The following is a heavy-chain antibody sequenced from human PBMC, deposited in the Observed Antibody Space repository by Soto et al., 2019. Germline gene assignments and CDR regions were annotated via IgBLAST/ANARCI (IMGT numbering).Heavy chain of an antibody. CDR1: GFALSRYW. CDR3: ARVTLLYYYDSSGYYDY. J-gene: IGHJ4*02. CDR2: INTDGLST. V-gene: IGHV3-74*01. Sequence: GGSLRLSCAASGFALSRYWMHWVRQAPGKGLVWVSRINTDGLSTSYADSVKGRFTVSRDNAKNALYLQMNSLRAEDTAVYYCARVTLLYYYDSSGYYDYWGQGTLVTVS. D-gene: IGHD3-22*01.